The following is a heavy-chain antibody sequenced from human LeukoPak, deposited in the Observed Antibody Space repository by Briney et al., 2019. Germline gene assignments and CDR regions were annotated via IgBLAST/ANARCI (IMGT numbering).Heavy chain of an antibody. Sequence: PGGSLRLSCAASGFTFNNYAMSWVRQAPGKGPEWFSGVSGSGGRANYVDSVKGRFTISRDNAKNTVHLQLESLRVEDTAVYYCAKGSRYNSGLLHYMDVWGKGTTVTVSS. CDR2: VSGSGGRA. CDR1: GFTFNNYA. D-gene: IGHD5-12*01. V-gene: IGHV3-23*01. J-gene: IGHJ6*03. CDR3: AKGSRYNSGLLHYMDV.